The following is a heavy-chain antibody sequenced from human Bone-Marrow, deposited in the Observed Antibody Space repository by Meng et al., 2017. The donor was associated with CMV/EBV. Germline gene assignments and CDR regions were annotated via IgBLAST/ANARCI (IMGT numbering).Heavy chain of an antibody. CDR3: ARDFTISS. Sequence: SLKISCAASGFAFSSYEMNWVRQAPGKGLEWVSYISSSGSTIYYADSVKGRSTISRDYAKNALYLQMNSLRAEDTAVYYCARDFTISSWGQGTTVTGSS. V-gene: IGHV3-48*03. CDR1: GFAFSSYE. D-gene: IGHD3-3*01. CDR2: ISSSGSTI. J-gene: IGHJ6*01.